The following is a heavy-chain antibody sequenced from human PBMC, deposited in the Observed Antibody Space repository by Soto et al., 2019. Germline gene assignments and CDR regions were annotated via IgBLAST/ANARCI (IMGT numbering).Heavy chain of an antibody. V-gene: IGHV4-34*01. CDR3: ARGLRGIAAAGTGPGYNWFDP. Sequence: QVQLQQWGAGLLKPSETLSLTCAVYGGSFSGYYWSWIRQPPGKGLEWIGEINHSGSTNYNPSLKSRVTISVDTSKNQFSLKLSSVTAADTAVYYCARGLRGIAAAGTGPGYNWFDPWGQGTLVTVSS. CDR2: INHSGST. D-gene: IGHD6-13*01. CDR1: GGSFSGYY. J-gene: IGHJ5*02.